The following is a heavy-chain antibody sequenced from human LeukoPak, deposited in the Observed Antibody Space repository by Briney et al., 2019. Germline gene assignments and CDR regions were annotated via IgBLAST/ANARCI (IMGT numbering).Heavy chain of an antibody. D-gene: IGHD2-2*01. V-gene: IGHV3-23*01. CDR3: AKDATNVVVPAAIHY. CDR1: GCTFSSYD. Sequence: GGSLRLSCAASGCTFSSYDRSWVRQPPGKGLEWVAAIIGSGSGTYYADYVTGRLTISRDKSKNTLYLKMNSVRAEDTAVYYCAKDATNVVVPAAIHYWGQGTLVTVSS. J-gene: IGHJ4*02. CDR2: IIGSGSGT.